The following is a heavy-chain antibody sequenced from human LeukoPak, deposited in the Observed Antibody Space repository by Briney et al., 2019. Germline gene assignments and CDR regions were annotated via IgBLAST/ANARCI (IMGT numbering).Heavy chain of an antibody. CDR2: ISSSSSYI. CDR3: ARAPEGYSLDALDI. V-gene: IGHV3-21*01. CDR1: GFTFSSYS. J-gene: IGHJ3*02. D-gene: IGHD6-13*01. Sequence: GGSLRLSCAASGFTFSSYSMNWARQAPGKGLEWVSSISSSSSYIYYADSVKGRFTISRDNAKNSLYLQMNSLRAEDTAVYYCARAPEGYSLDALDIWGQGTMVTVSS.